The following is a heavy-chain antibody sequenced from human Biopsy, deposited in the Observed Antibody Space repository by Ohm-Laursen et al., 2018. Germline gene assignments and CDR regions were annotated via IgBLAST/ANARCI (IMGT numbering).Heavy chain of an antibody. J-gene: IGHJ5*01. CDR3: AKGGHKAWLDS. D-gene: IGHD1-26*01. CDR2: INPSGGST. CDR1: GYSFTSYY. V-gene: IGHV1-46*01. Sequence: SVKVSCRASGYSFTSYYMHWVRQAPGQGLEWMGIINPSGGSTDYAQKFQGRVTMTRDTSTSTVYMELISLRSDDTAVYYCAKGGHKAWLDSWGQGALVTVSS.